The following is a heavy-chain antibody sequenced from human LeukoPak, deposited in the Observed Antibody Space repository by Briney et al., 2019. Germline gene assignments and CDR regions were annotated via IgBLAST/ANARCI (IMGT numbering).Heavy chain of an antibody. CDR1: GFTFSSYA. Sequence: GGSLRLSCAASGFTFSSYAMSWVRQAPGKGLEWVSVISGSGGSTYYADSVKGRFTISRDNSKNTLYLQMNSLRVEDTAVYYCATQSGSYYFEVFHYFYMDVWGKGTTVTVSS. CDR2: ISGSGGST. V-gene: IGHV3-23*01. CDR3: ATQSGSYYFEVFHYFYMDV. J-gene: IGHJ6*03. D-gene: IGHD1-26*01.